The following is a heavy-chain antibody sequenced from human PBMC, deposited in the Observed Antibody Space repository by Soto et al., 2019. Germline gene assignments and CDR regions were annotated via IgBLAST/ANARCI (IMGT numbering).Heavy chain of an antibody. V-gene: IGHV5-10-1*01. CDR3: ARRLSGPKEEYNAYYFYGLDV. Sequence: RGESLKISCQGSGYSFTSHWITWVRQTPGKGLEWMGRIDPSDSYTNYSPSFQGRVTISADRSISTAFLQWSSLEASDTAIYYCARRLSGPKEEYNAYYFYGLDVWGQGTTVTSP. J-gene: IGHJ6*02. CDR2: IDPSDSYT. CDR1: GYSFTSHW. D-gene: IGHD1-1*01.